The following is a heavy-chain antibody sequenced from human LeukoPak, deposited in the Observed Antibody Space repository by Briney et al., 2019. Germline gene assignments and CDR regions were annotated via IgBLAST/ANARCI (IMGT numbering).Heavy chain of an antibody. CDR1: GFTFSTYW. D-gene: IGHD3-9*01. CDR3: ADGRTIFWD. CDR2: INQDGSER. V-gene: IGHV3-7*01. Sequence: PGGSLRLSCAASGFTFSTYWMSWVRQAPGKGLEWVANINQDGSERYYVDSVKGRFTISRDNAKNSLYLQMNSLRAEDTAVYYCADGRTIFWDWGQGTLVTVPS. J-gene: IGHJ4*02.